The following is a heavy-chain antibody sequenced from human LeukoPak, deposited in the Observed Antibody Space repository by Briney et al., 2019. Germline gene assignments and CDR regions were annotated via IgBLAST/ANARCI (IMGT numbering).Heavy chain of an antibody. J-gene: IGHJ4*02. CDR1: GGSISSGGYY. V-gene: IGHV4-31*03. CDR3: ASLYGGYSTKIDY. Sequence: YPSQTLSLTSTVSGGSISSGGYYWSWIRQHPGKGLEWIGYIYYSGSTYYNPSLKSRVTISVDTSKNQFSLKLSSVTAADTAVYYCASLYGGYSTKIDYWGQGTLVTVSS. CDR2: IYYSGST. D-gene: IGHD3-10*01.